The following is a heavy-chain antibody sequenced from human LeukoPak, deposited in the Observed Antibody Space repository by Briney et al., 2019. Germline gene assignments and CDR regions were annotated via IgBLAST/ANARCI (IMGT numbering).Heavy chain of an antibody. Sequence: GGSLRLSCAASGFTFSSYAMSWVRQAPGKGLEWVGRIRSKANSYATAYAASVKGRFTISRDDSKNTAYLQMNSLKTEDTAVYYCTRHPGITMIAEGAFDIWGQGTMVTVSS. CDR1: GFTFSSYA. D-gene: IGHD3-22*01. V-gene: IGHV3-73*01. J-gene: IGHJ3*02. CDR2: IRSKANSYAT. CDR3: TRHPGITMIAEGAFDI.